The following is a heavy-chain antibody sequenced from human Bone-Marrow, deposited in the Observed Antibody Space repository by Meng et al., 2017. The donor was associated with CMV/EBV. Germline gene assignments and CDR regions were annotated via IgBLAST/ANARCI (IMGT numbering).Heavy chain of an antibody. D-gene: IGHD2-2*01. CDR1: GFTFGDYA. J-gene: IGHJ4*02. Sequence: GESLKISCTASGFTFGDYAMSWVRQAPGKGLEWVGFIRSKAYGGTTEYAASVKGRFTISRDDSKSIAYLQMNSLKTEDTAVYYCTRDCSSTSCSPFDYWGQRTLVTVSS. CDR2: IRSKAYGGTT. CDR3: TRDCSSTSCSPFDY. V-gene: IGHV3-49*04.